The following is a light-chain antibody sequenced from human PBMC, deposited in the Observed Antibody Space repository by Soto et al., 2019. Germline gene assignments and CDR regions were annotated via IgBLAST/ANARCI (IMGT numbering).Light chain of an antibody. CDR3: MGALQSPPT. J-gene: IGKJ1*01. V-gene: IGKV2-28*01. CDR1: QSLLHSNGYNY. Sequence: DIVMTQSPVSLPVTPGEPASISCRSSQSLLHSNGYNYLDWYLQKPGQSPQLLIYLGSNRASGVPGRFSASASGTDFKLTISRVEAEDVGVYYCMGALQSPPTFGQGTKV. CDR2: LGS.